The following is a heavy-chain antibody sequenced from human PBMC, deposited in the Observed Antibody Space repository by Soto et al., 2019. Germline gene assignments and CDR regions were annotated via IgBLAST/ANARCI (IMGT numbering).Heavy chain of an antibody. CDR3: ARWSYGSGSLNWFDP. V-gene: IGHV4-59*01. Sequence: QVQLQESGPGLVKPSETLSLTCTVSGGSISSYYWSWIRQPPGKGLEWIGYIYYSGSTNYNPSLKSRVTISVDTSKNQFSLKLSSVTAADTAVYYCARWSYGSGSLNWFDPWGQGTLVTVSS. CDR1: GGSISSYY. CDR2: IYYSGST. D-gene: IGHD3-10*01. J-gene: IGHJ5*02.